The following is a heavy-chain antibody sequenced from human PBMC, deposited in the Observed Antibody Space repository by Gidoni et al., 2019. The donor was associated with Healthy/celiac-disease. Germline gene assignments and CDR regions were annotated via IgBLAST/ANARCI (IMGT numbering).Heavy chain of an antibody. D-gene: IGHD6-13*01. CDR1: GFTFTSYG. CDR3: ARGNSHFEY. J-gene: IGHJ4*02. CDR2: IWFDGRNK. Sequence: VQLVASGGGVVQTGSSLSLSCAASGFTFTSYGMHWVRQAPGKGLEWVAIIWFDGRNKFYADSEKGRFTISRDNSKNTLYLQMNSLRAEDTAMYYCARGNSHFEYWGQGTLVTVSS. V-gene: IGHV3-33*01.